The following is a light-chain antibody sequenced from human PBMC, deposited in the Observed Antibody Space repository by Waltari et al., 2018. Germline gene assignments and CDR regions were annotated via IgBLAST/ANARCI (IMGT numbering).Light chain of an antibody. CDR1: SSDIGAYKY. Sequence: QSALTQPPSASGSPGPTVIIPSTGTSSDIGAYKYVSWYQQIPGRAPALIIYEVDRRPPGFPDRFSGSKSCNTASLTVSGLQTEDEGDYYCSSYAGSNKLIFGGVTKLTVL. CDR3: SSYAGSNKLI. V-gene: IGLV2-8*01. CDR2: EVD. J-gene: IGLJ2*01.